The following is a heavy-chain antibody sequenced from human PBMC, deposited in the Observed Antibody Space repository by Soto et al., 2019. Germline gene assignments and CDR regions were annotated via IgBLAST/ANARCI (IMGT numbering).Heavy chain of an antibody. CDR3: TGLIAVAGPGDPHYYYGMDV. V-gene: IGHV3-73*02. CDR2: IRSKANSYAT. CDR1: GFTFSGSA. D-gene: IGHD6-19*01. Sequence: EVQLVESGGGLVQPGGSLKLSCAASGFTFSGSAMHWVRQASGKGLEWVGRIRSKANSYATAYAASVKGRFTISRDDSKNAAYLKRNSRKPGDPAVYYCTGLIAVAGPGDPHYYYGMDVWGQGTTVPVSS. J-gene: IGHJ6*02.